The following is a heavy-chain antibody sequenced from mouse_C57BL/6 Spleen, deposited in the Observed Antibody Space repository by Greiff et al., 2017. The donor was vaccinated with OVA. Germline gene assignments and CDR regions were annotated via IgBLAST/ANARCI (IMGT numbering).Heavy chain of an antibody. CDR3: ARVYYDYPFDY. CDR1: GYAFSSSW. D-gene: IGHD2-4*01. CDR2: IYPGDGDT. V-gene: IGHV1-82*01. J-gene: IGHJ2*01. Sequence: VQLQQPGPELVKPGASVKISCKASGYAFSSSWMNWVKQRPGKGLEWIGRIYPGDGDTNYNGKFKGKATLTADKSSSTAYMQLSSLTSEDSAVYFCARVYYDYPFDYWGQGTTLTVSS.